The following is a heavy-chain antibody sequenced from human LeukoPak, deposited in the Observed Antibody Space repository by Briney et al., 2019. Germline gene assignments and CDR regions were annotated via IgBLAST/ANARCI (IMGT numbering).Heavy chain of an antibody. D-gene: IGHD6-13*01. Sequence: GGSLRLSCAASGFTFSSFAMSWVRQAPGKGLERVSGISGSGGSTHYADSVKGRFTISRDNSKNTLYLKMNSLGAEDTAVYYCAKVLSSSSWYYFDYWGQGTLVTVSS. CDR1: GFTFSSFA. CDR2: ISGSGGST. CDR3: AKVLSSSSWYYFDY. V-gene: IGHV3-23*01. J-gene: IGHJ4*02.